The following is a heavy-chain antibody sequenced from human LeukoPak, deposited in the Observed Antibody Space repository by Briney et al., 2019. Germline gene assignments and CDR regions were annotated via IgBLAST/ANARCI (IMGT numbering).Heavy chain of an antibody. CDR1: GFTLRNHP. D-gene: IGHD2-15*01. J-gene: IGHJ4*02. Sequence: PGGSLRLSCAASGFTLRNHPMYWARQAPGEGMEGVSSISDTGESTHYADSVKGGFTISRERARSALYVGKSSLRAEDTAVYYCAKGDCSSGSFYFDYWGQGAQVTVSS. CDR3: AKGDCSSGSFYFDY. V-gene: IGHV3-23*01. CDR2: ISDTGEST.